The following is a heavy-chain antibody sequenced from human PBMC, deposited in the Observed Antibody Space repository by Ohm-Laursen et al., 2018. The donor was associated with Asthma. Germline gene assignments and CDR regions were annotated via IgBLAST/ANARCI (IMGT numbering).Heavy chain of an antibody. CDR2: ISYDGSNK. J-gene: IGHJ4*02. CDR1: GFTFSSYA. Sequence: SLRLSCSASGFTFSSYAMHWIRQAPGKGLEWVAVISYDGSNKYYADSVKGRFTISRDNSKNTLYLQMNSLRAEDTAVYYCARDPHLLAAPEGYFDYWGQGTLVTVSS. CDR3: ARDPHLLAAPEGYFDY. D-gene: IGHD6-6*01. V-gene: IGHV3-30-3*01.